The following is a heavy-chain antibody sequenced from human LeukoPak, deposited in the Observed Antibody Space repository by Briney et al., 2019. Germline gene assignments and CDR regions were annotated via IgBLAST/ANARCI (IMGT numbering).Heavy chain of an antibody. CDR2: ISYDGSNK. V-gene: IGHV3-30*18. CDR1: GFTFSSYG. Sequence: GGSLRLSCAASGFTFSSYGMHWVRQAPAKGLEWVEVISYDGSNKYYADSVKGRFTISRDNSKNTLYLQMNSLRAEDTAVYYCAKGLGSWYGGGHYYGMDVWGQGTTVTVSS. CDR3: AKGLGSWYGGGHYYGMDV. D-gene: IGHD6-13*01. J-gene: IGHJ6*02.